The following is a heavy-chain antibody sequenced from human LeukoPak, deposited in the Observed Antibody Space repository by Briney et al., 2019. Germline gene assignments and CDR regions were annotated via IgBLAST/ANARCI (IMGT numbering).Heavy chain of an antibody. Sequence: SETLSLTCTVSGGSISSGSYYWSWIRQPAGKGLEWIGRIYTSGSTNYNPSLKSRVTISVDTSKNQFSLKLSSVTAADTAAYYCAREQLVRTQAFDIWGQGTMVTVSS. CDR3: AREQLVRTQAFDI. J-gene: IGHJ3*02. CDR2: IYTSGST. V-gene: IGHV4-61*02. D-gene: IGHD6-6*01. CDR1: GGSISSGSYY.